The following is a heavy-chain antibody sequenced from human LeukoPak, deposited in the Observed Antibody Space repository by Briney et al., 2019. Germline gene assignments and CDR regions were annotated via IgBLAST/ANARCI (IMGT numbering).Heavy chain of an antibody. CDR2: ISSSGNTK. CDR1: GFSFSSYE. D-gene: IGHD1-26*01. J-gene: IGHJ4*02. V-gene: IGHV3-48*03. CDR3: AREGSYYFDY. Sequence: PEGSLRLSCAASGFSFSSYEMIWVRQAPGKGLEWISYISSSGNTKYYTASVKGRFTISRDNAKNSLYLQMNSLRAEDTAVYYCAREGSYYFDYWGQGTLVTVSS.